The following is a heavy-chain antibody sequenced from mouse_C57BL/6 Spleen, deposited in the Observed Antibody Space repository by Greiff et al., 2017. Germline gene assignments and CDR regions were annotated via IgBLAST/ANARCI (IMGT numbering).Heavy chain of an antibody. CDR1: GFTFSNYW. Sequence: EVKLVESGGGLVQPGGSMKLSCVASGFTFSNYWMNWVRQSPEKGLEWVAQIRLKSDNYATPYAESVKGRFTISRDDSKSSVYLQMNNLRAEDTGIYYCTYYYGSSPYYAMDYWGQGTSVTVSS. J-gene: IGHJ4*01. D-gene: IGHD1-1*01. V-gene: IGHV6-3*01. CDR3: TYYYGSSPYYAMDY. CDR2: IRLKSDNYAT.